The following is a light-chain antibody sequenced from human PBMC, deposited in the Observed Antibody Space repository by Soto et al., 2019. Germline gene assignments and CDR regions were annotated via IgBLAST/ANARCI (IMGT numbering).Light chain of an antibody. CDR3: QQYDNLPLI. Sequence: IQMTQSPSSLSASVGDGVTITCRASQGIRNDLGWYQQKPGKAPKLMIYDASSLETGVPSRFSGSGSGTDFTLTISSLQPEDVATYYCQQYDNLPLIFGQGTRLEIK. CDR1: QGIRND. J-gene: IGKJ5*01. V-gene: IGKV1-33*01. CDR2: DAS.